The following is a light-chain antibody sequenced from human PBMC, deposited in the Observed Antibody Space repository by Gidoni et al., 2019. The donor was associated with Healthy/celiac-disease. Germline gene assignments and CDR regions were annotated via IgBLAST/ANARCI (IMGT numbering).Light chain of an antibody. J-gene: IGKJ1*01. CDR3: QQYNSYSPWT. CDR2: KAP. CDR1: QSISSR. V-gene: IGKV1-5*03. Sequence: DIQMTQSPSTMSASVGDRVTITCRASQSISSRLAWYQQKPGKAPKLLIYKAPSLESGVPSRFSGSGSGTEFTLTISSLQPNDFATYYCQQYNSYSPWTFGQXTKVEIK.